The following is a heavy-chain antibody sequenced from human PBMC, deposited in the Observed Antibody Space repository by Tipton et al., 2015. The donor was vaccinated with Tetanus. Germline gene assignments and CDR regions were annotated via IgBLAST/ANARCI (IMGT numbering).Heavy chain of an antibody. D-gene: IGHD1-26*01. CDR3: TTDPSGSYEEYYYYGMDV. CDR1: GFTFSNAW. Sequence: QLVQSGGGLVKPGGSLRLSCAASGFTFSNAWMSWVRQAPGKGLEWVGRIKSKTDGGTTDYAAPVKGRFTISRDDSKNTLYLQMNSLKTEDTAVYYCTTDPSGSYEEYYYYGMDVWGQGTTVTVS. V-gene: IGHV3-15*01. CDR2: IKSKTDGGTT. J-gene: IGHJ6*02.